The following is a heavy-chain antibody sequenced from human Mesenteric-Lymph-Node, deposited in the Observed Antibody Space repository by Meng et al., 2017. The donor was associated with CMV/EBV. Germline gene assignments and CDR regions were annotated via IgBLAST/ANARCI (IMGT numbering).Heavy chain of an antibody. J-gene: IGHJ6*02. V-gene: IGHV1-69*05. Sequence: SVKVSCKSSGGTFTSYAISWVRQAPGQGLEWMGGIIPIFGTPTYAQKFQGRVTITTDVSTGTAYMELSSLRFEDTAVYYCGGNGDNYYYYAMDVWGQGTTVTVSS. D-gene: IGHD3-10*01. CDR1: GGTFTSYA. CDR2: IIPIFGTP. CDR3: GGNGDNYYYYAMDV.